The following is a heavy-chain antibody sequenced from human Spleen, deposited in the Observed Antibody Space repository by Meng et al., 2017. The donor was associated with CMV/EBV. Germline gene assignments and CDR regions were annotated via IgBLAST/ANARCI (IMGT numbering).Heavy chain of an antibody. CDR1: GFTVSSNY. D-gene: IGHD6-6*01. V-gene: IGHV3-49*04. J-gene: IGHJ4*02. CDR2: IRSKAYGGTT. CDR3: TRAGDTYSSSLRDY. Sequence: GESLKISCAASGFTVSSNYMSWVRQAPGKGLEWVGFIRSKAYGGTTEYAASVKGRFTISRDDSKSIAYLQMSSLKTEDTAVYYCTRAGDTYSSSLRDYWGQGTLVTVSS.